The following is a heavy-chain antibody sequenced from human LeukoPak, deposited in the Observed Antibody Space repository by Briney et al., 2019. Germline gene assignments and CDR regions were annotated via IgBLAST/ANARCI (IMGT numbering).Heavy chain of an antibody. D-gene: IGHD1-26*01. CDR1: GGSFSRGGYY. J-gene: IGHJ4*02. CDR3: ALELGGFDY. CDR2: IYYSGST. V-gene: IGHV4-31*03. Sequence: SQTLSHICTVSGGSFSRGGYYWGWIRQHPGKGLEWIGYIYYSGSTYYNPSLKSRVTISVDTSKNQFSLKLSSVTAADTAVYYCALELGGFDYWGQGTLVTVSS.